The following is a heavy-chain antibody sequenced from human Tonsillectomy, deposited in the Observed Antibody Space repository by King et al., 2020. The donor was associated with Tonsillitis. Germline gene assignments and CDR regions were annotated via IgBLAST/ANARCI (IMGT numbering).Heavy chain of an antibody. Sequence: VQLVESGAEVKKPGESLKISCKGSGYSFTNYWIGWVRQMPGKGLEWMGIIYPGDSDTRYSPSFQGQVTISADKSISTAFLQWSSLKASDTAMYYCAKYDSESYRKFDYWGQGTLVTVSS. CDR1: GYSFTNYW. CDR3: AKYDSESYRKFDY. D-gene: IGHD1-26*01. V-gene: IGHV5-51*01. J-gene: IGHJ4*02. CDR2: IYPGDSDT.